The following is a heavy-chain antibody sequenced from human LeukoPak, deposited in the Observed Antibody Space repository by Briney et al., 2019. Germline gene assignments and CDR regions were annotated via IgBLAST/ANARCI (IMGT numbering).Heavy chain of an antibody. CDR1: GFTFSRHA. Sequence: GRSLRLSCAASGFTFSRHALHWVRQPPGRGLEWVAVISYDGSSKYYSDSVQGRFTISRDNSRNTVYLQMNSLGPEDTAIYFCARDKWEYCRSSTCYGRIDNSWGQGTLVTVSS. V-gene: IGHV3-30*04. CDR2: ISYDGSSK. CDR3: ARDKWEYCRSSTCYGRIDNS. D-gene: IGHD2-2*01. J-gene: IGHJ4*02.